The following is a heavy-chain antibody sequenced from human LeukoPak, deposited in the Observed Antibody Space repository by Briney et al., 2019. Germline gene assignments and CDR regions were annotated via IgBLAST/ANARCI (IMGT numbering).Heavy chain of an antibody. CDR1: GGSISSSSYY. CDR2: IYYSGST. Sequence: SQTVSLTYTVSGGSISSSSYYWGWIRQPPGKGLEWIGSIYYSGSTYYNPSLKSRVTISVDTSKNQFSLKLSSVTAADTAVYYCARRRWQKWSNWFDPWGPGTLVTVSS. V-gene: IGHV4-39*01. CDR3: ARRRWQKWSNWFDP. D-gene: IGHD2-8*01. J-gene: IGHJ5*02.